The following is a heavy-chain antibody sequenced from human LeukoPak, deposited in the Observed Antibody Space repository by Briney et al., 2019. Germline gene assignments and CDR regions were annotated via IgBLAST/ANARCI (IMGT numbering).Heavy chain of an antibody. J-gene: IGHJ4*02. Sequence: KSSGTLSLTCAVSGGSISSSNWWSWVRQPPGKGLAWIGEIYHSGSTNYNPSLKSRVTISVDKSKNQFSLKLSSVTAADTAVYYCARRAQYYYGSGSYYKPLDYWGQGTLVTVSS. CDR3: ARRAQYYYGSGSYYKPLDY. D-gene: IGHD3-10*01. CDR2: IYHSGST. CDR1: GGSISSSNW. V-gene: IGHV4-4*02.